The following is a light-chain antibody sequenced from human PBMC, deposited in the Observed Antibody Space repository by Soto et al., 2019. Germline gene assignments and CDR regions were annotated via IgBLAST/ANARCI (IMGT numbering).Light chain of an antibody. Sequence: PGERATLSCWASQSVSSSSLAWYQQMPGQAPRLLIFGASARATGIPDRLSGSGSGTDFTLTISRLEPVDFAVYYCHHYGNSLWTFGQGTKVEIK. CDR1: QSVSSSS. J-gene: IGKJ1*01. V-gene: IGKV3-20*01. CDR3: HHYGNSLWT. CDR2: GAS.